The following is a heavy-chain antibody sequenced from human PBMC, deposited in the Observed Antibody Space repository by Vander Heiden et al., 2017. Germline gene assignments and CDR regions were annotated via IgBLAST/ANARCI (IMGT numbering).Heavy chain of an antibody. Sequence: EVQLVESGGGLVDPGGSLRLSCAVSQFTLTETWVSWLRQAPGKGLEWVGRIRSKSDGGTTDYAAPVKGRFTVSRDDSENTSFLQMNSLKTEDTAVYYCTTGGGTGDFWGQGTLVTVSS. D-gene: IGHD7-27*01. CDR2: IRSKSDGGTT. CDR3: TTGGGTGDF. CDR1: QFTLTETW. V-gene: IGHV3-15*01. J-gene: IGHJ4*02.